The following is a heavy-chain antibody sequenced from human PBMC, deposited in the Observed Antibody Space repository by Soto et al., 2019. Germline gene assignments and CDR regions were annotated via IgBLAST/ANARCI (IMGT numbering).Heavy chain of an antibody. CDR1: GFTFSNYA. D-gene: IGHD6-13*01. CDR3: AKIDGEEQLVTYYYYYAMDV. V-gene: IGHV3-23*01. Sequence: EVQLLESGGGLVQPGGTLRLSCSASGFTFSNYAMRWVRQAPGKGLEWVSGISGSGDSTYYADSVKGRVTISRDNDKSTLYLQLNGLRAEHTAVYYCAKIDGEEQLVTYYYYYAMDVWGQGTTVTVSS. CDR2: ISGSGDST. J-gene: IGHJ6*02.